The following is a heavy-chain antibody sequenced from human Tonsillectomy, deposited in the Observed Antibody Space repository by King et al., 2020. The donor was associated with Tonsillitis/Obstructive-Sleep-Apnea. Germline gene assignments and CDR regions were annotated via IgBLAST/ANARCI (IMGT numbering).Heavy chain of an antibody. Sequence: VQLVESGGGLVQPGGSLRLSCAASGFTFSTYGMNWVRQAPGKGLEWVSGGSGSGGSTYYADSVKGRVTISRDNSKNTSYLQMNSLRAEDTAVDYCAKVGESGSYYRYFQNWGQGTLVTVSS. CDR1: GFTFSTYG. J-gene: IGHJ1*01. CDR3: AKVGESGSYYRYFQN. D-gene: IGHD3-10*01. V-gene: IGHV3-23*04. CDR2: GSGSGGST.